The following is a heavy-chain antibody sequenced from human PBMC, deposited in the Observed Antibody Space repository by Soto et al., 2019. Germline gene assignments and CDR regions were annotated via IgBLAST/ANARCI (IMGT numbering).Heavy chain of an antibody. J-gene: IGHJ5*02. V-gene: IGHV4-59*08. Sequence: PSETLSLTCTVSGGSISSYYWSWIRQPPGKGLEWIGYIYYSGSTNYNPSLKSRVTISVDTSKNQFSLKLSSVTAADTAVYYCARLRIVATLNWFDPWGQGTLVTVSS. CDR3: ARLRIVATLNWFDP. CDR1: GGSISSYY. CDR2: IYYSGST. D-gene: IGHD5-12*01.